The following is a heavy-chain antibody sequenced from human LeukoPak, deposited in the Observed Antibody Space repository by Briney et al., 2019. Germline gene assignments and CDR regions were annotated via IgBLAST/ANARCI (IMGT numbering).Heavy chain of an antibody. J-gene: IGHJ6*04. V-gene: IGHV1-2*04. CDR2: INPNSGGT. Sequence: ASVKVSCRASGYTFTGYYMHWVRQAPGQGLEWMGWINPNSGGTNYAQKFQGWVTMTRDTSISTAYMELSRLRSDDTPVYYCARDLGYRTITMVRGVIGGFGGMDVWGKGTTVTVSS. D-gene: IGHD3-10*01. CDR1: GYTFTGYY. CDR3: ARDLGYRTITMVRGVIGGFGGMDV.